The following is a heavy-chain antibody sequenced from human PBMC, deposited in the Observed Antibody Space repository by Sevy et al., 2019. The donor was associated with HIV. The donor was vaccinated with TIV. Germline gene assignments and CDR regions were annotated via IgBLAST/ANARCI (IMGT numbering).Heavy chain of an antibody. Sequence: GGSLRLSCTASGFTISSDAMSWVRQAPGKGLEWVSAISGSAGRTYYAGSVKGRFTVSRDNSKNTVYLQLNSLRAEDTAVYYCVSEDTSGYYSFDYWGQGTLVTVSS. V-gene: IGHV3-23*01. CDR2: ISGSAGRT. J-gene: IGHJ4*02. D-gene: IGHD3-22*01. CDR3: VSEDTSGYYSFDY. CDR1: GFTISSDA.